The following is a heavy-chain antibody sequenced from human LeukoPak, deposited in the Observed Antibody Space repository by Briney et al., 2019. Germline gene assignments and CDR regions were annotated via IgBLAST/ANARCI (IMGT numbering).Heavy chain of an antibody. D-gene: IGHD1-26*01. J-gene: IGHJ4*02. CDR2: INSDGSST. CDR3: AGQISESYSLHDY. V-gene: IGHV3-74*01. CDR1: GFTFSSYW. Sequence: GGSLRLSCAASGFTFSSYWMHWVRQAPGKGLVWVSRINSDGSSTSYADSVKGRFTISRDNAKNTLYLQVNSQRAEDTAVYYCAGQISESYSLHDYWGQGTLVTVSS.